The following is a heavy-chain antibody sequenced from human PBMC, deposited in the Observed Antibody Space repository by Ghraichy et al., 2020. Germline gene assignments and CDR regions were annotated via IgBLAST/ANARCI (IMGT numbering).Heavy chain of an antibody. V-gene: IGHV3-23*01. CDR3: AKRHWNYLDWFAP. Sequence: GGSLRLSCAASGFTFTNTAMNWVRQAPGKGLEWVSTITANGGTTYYADSVKGRFTISRDNSKNTLFLQMNSLRAEDTAIYYCAKRHWNYLDWFAPWAQGTLATVSS. D-gene: IGHD1-7*01. CDR2: ITANGGTT. CDR1: GFTFTNTA. J-gene: IGHJ5*02.